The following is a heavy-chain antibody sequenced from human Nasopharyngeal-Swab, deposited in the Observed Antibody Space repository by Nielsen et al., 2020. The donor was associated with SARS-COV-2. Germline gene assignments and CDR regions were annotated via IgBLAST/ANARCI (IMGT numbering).Heavy chain of an antibody. CDR1: GDSVSSNNAA. V-gene: IGHV6-1*01. J-gene: IGHJ3*02. Sequence: SQTLSLTCAISGDSVSSNNAAWNWIRQSPSRGLEWLGRTYYRSKWYNEYAASVKSRVTINPDTSKNQISLQVNSMTAEDTAVYYCARRQMGAHAFDIWGQWTMVTVSS. D-gene: IGHD3-16*01. CDR3: ARRQMGAHAFDI. CDR2: TYYRSKWYN.